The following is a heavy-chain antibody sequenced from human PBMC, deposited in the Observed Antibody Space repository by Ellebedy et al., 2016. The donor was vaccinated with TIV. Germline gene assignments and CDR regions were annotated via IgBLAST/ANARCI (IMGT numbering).Heavy chain of an antibody. J-gene: IGHJ4*02. CDR2: INPNSGAT. Sequence: AASVKVSCKASGYTFSGHYIHWVRQVPGQGLEWMGWINPNSGATIYAQKFQSRITMTRDTSINTAYMELRRLKSDDTTLYYCARQIIDGSLGLDFWGQGTLVTVSS. V-gene: IGHV1-2*02. CDR1: GYTFSGHY. CDR3: ARQIIDGSLGLDF. D-gene: IGHD3-22*01.